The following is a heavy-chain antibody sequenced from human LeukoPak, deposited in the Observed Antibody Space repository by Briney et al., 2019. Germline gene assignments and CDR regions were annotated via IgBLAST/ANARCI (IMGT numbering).Heavy chain of an antibody. Sequence: SETLSLTCAVYGGSFSGYYWSWIRQPPGKGLEWIGEINHSGSTNYNPSLKSRVTISVDTSKNQFSLKLSSVTAADTAVYYCARGPWYYDFWSGYSNWFDPWGQGTLVTVSS. CDR3: ARGPWYYDFWSGYSNWFDP. V-gene: IGHV4-34*01. D-gene: IGHD3-3*01. CDR1: GGSFSGYY. CDR2: INHSGST. J-gene: IGHJ5*02.